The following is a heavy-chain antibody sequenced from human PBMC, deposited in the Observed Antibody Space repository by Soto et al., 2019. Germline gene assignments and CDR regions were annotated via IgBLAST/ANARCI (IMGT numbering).Heavy chain of an antibody. Sequence: SETLSLTCTVSGGSISSGGYYWSWIRQHPGKGLEWIGYIYYIGSTYYNPSLKSRVTISVDRSKNQFSLKLNSVTAADTAVYYCARAEDYGGNDYWGQGTLVTAPQ. CDR3: ARAEDYGGNDY. J-gene: IGHJ4*02. V-gene: IGHV4-31*03. CDR2: IYYIGST. CDR1: GGSISSGGYY. D-gene: IGHD4-17*01.